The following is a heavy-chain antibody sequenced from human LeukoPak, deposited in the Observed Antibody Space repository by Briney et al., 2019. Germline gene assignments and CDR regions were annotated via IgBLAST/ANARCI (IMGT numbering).Heavy chain of an antibody. D-gene: IGHD5-24*01. Sequence: GESLKISCQGSGYNFAEYWIIWVRQMPGKGLEWMGIIYPGNADTTYSPSFQGQVTISGDKSINTVYLQWNSLEASDTAMYFCARVGDGYFDYWAQGTLVTLSS. CDR3: ARVGDGYFDY. J-gene: IGHJ4*02. CDR1: GYNFAEYW. V-gene: IGHV5-51*01. CDR2: IYPGNADT.